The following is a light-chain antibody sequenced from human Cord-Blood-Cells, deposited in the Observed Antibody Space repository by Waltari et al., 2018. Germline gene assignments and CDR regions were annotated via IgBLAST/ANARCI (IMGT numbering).Light chain of an antibody. CDR1: QSISSY. J-gene: IGKJ1*01. Sequence: DLQMTQSPSSLSASVGDRVTITCRASQSISSYLNWYQQKPGKAPKLLIYAASSLQSGVPAMFSGSGSGTDVTLTISSLQPEDFATYYCQPRYSAPRTFGEGTKVEIK. CDR3: QPRYSAPRT. CDR2: AAS. V-gene: IGKV1-39*01.